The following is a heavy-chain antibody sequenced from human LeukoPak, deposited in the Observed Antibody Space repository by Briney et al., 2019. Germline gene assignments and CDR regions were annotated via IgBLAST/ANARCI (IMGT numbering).Heavy chain of an antibody. CDR2: IIPIVGTT. Sequence: SVTVSFTASGGTFSSYAFSWVRQAPGQGLEWMGGIIPIVGTTNYAQMFQGRVTITADESTSTAYMELSSLRSEDTAVYYCARGGYYYDSSGYSHLPDYWGQGTLVTVSS. V-gene: IGHV1-69*13. J-gene: IGHJ4*02. CDR1: GGTFSSYA. CDR3: ARGGYYYDSSGYSHLPDY. D-gene: IGHD3-22*01.